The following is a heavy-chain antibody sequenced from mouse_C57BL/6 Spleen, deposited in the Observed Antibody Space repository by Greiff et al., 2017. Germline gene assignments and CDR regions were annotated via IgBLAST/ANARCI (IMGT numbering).Heavy chain of an antibody. CDR1: GYTFTDYY. J-gene: IGHJ4*01. V-gene: IGHV1-76*01. CDR2: IYPGSGNT. D-gene: IGHD1-1*01. Sequence: VKLVESGAELVRPGASVKLSCKASGYTFTDYYINWVKQRPGQGLEWIARIYPGSGNTYYNEKFKGKATLTAEKSSSTAYMQLSSLTSEDSAVYFCARSYYGRRVMNYWGQGTSVTVSS. CDR3: ARSYYGRRVMNY.